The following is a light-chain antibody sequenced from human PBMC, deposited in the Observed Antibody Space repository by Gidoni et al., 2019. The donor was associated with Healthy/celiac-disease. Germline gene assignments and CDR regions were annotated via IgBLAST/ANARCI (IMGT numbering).Light chain of an antibody. CDR1: QSVSSN. CDR3: QQYNNWPPIT. J-gene: IGKJ5*01. V-gene: IGKV3-15*01. CDR2: GAS. Sequence: EIVMTQPLATLSVSPGERATLSCRASQSVSSNLAWYQQNPGQAPRLLIYGASTRATGIPARFSGSGSGTEFTLAISSLQSEDFAVYYCQQYNNWPPITFGQGTRLEIK.